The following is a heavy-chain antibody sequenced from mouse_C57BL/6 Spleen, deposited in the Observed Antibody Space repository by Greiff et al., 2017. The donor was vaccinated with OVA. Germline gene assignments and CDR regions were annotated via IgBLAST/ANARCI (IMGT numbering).Heavy chain of an antibody. CDR1: GYTFTDYE. V-gene: IGHV1-15*01. Sequence: VKLMESGAELVRPGASVTLSCKASGYTFTDYEMHWVKQTPVHGLEWIGAIDPETGGTAYNQKFKGKAILTADKSSSTAYMELRSLTSEDSAVYYCTRGYYYGSSYYFDYWGQGTTLTVSS. CDR3: TRGYYYGSSYYFDY. D-gene: IGHD1-1*01. J-gene: IGHJ2*01. CDR2: IDPETGGT.